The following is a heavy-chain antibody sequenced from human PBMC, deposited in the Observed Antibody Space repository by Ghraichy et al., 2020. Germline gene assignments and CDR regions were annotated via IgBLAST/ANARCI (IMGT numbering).Heavy chain of an antibody. Sequence: SETLSLTCTVSGGSISSGSYYWSWIRQPAGKGLEWIGRIYTSGSTNYNPSLKSRVTISVDTSKNQFSLKLSSVTAADTAVYYCATFYGDYGSGHFDLWGRGTLVTVSS. J-gene: IGHJ2*01. CDR2: IYTSGST. CDR1: GGSISSGSYY. V-gene: IGHV4-61*02. D-gene: IGHD4-17*01. CDR3: ATFYGDYGSGHFDL.